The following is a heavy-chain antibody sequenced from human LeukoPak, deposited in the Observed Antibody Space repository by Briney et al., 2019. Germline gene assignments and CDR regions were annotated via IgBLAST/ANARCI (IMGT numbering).Heavy chain of an antibody. CDR2: IKGDGSDN. Sequence: GGSLGLSCAASGFTFSSYWMSWVRRAPGKGLEWVANIKGDGSDNHYVDSVRGRFTISRDNAKNSLYLQMNSLRAEDTAVYYCARDLGYYRADYWGQGTLVTVSS. CDR1: GFTFSSYW. D-gene: IGHD1-26*01. CDR3: ARDLGYYRADY. V-gene: IGHV3-7*04. J-gene: IGHJ4*02.